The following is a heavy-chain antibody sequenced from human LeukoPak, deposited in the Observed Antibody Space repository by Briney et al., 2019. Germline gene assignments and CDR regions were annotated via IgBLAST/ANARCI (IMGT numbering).Heavy chain of an antibody. CDR3: GRPTWTNYMDV. CDR2: ISSSSSYI. Sequence: PGGSLRLSCAASGFTFSSYSMNWVRQAPGKGLEWVSSISSSSSYIYYADSVKGRFTISRDNAKNSVSLQMNSLRAEDTAVYFCGRPTWTNYMDVWGKGTAVTISS. J-gene: IGHJ6*03. V-gene: IGHV3-21*01. D-gene: IGHD3/OR15-3a*01. CDR1: GFTFSSYS.